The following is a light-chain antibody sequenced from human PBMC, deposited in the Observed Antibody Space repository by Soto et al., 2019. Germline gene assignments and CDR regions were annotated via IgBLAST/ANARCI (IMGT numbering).Light chain of an antibody. CDR1: QDIRND. J-gene: IGKJ4*01. CDR2: AAS. V-gene: IGKV1-17*01. CDR3: LEHSHNSYLT. Sequence: DIGVTQSTSSLSASVGDRVPITCRASQDIRNDLGWYQQKPGRAPRRLIYAASNLHRGVPSRFSGSGSGTELNLTINIRQLEDFAFYYCLEHSHNSYLTFGEGTKVDIK.